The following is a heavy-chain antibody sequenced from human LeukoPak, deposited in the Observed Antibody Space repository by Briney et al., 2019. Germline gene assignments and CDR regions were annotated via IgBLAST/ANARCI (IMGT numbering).Heavy chain of an antibody. CDR2: ISTYNGNT. CDR3: ARDTCSGGSCYLGNY. J-gene: IGHJ4*02. D-gene: IGHD2-15*01. V-gene: IGHV1-18*01. CDR1: GYTFTSYG. Sequence: ASVKVSCKAAGYTFTSYGISWGRQAPGQGLEWMGWISTYNGNTNYAQKLQGRVTMTTDTSTSTAYMELRRLRSDDTAVYYCARDTCSGGSCYLGNYWGQGTLVTVSS.